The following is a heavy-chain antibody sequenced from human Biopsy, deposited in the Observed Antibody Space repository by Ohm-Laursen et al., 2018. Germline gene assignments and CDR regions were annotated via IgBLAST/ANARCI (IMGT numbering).Heavy chain of an antibody. CDR2: ISSSGLTI. Sequence: SLRLSCSASGFSISDYYMSWIRQAPGKGLEWVSYISSSGLTIYYADSVKGRFTVTRDNPKNSLYLQMNSRRIEDTAVFYCAKVHRRRDGYSYRDYWGQGTLVSVSS. CDR3: AKVHRRRDGYSYRDY. D-gene: IGHD5-24*01. CDR1: GFSISDYY. V-gene: IGHV3-11*01. J-gene: IGHJ4*02.